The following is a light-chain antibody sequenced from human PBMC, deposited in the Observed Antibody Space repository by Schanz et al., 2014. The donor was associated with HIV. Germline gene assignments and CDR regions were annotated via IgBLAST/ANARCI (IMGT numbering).Light chain of an antibody. J-gene: IGKJ3*01. V-gene: IGKV3-20*01. CDR3: QHYGSS. CDR1: QTVSSNS. CDR2: SAS. Sequence: VLTQSPGTLSLSPGERATLSCRACQTVSSNSLGWYQQKRGQVPRLLIYSASRRANGIPDRFSGSGSGTDFTLTISRLEPEDFAVYYCQHYGSSFGPGTKVDIK.